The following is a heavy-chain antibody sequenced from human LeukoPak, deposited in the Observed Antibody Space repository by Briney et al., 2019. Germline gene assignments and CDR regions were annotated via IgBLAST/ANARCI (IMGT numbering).Heavy chain of an antibody. CDR2: INHSEST. Sequence: SETLSLTCAVYGGSFSGYYWSWIRQPPGKGLEWIGEINHSESTNYNPSLKSRVTISVDTSKNQFSLKLSSVTAADTAVYYCVRDGVGAPPFDYWGQGVLVTVSS. CDR1: GGSFSGYY. J-gene: IGHJ4*02. V-gene: IGHV4-34*01. D-gene: IGHD1-26*01. CDR3: VRDGVGAPPFDY.